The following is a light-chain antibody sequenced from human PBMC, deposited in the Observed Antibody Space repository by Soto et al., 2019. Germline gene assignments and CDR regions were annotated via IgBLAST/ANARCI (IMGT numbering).Light chain of an antibody. CDR3: QQSYGLHQVT. CDR2: TAS. V-gene: IGKV1-39*01. J-gene: IGKJ4*01. CDR1: QTISTY. Sequence: DIQMTQSPSSLSASVGDRFTITCRGSQTISTYLNWYQQHPGKAPKLLIYTASNLESGVPSRFSGSGSGTDFTLTISSLQPEDFATYYCQQSYGLHQVTFGGGTKVDIK.